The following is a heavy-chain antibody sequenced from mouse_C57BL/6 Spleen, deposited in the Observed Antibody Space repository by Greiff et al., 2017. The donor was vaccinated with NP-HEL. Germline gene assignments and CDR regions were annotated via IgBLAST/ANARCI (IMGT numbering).Heavy chain of an antibody. Sequence: VQLQQSGAELARPGASVKLSCKASGYTFTSYGISWVKQRTGQGLEWIGEIYPRSGNTYYNEKFKGKATLTADKSSSTAYMELRSLTSEDSAVYFCARSENGNYYFDYWGQGTTLTVSS. D-gene: IGHD2-1*01. CDR2: IYPRSGNT. V-gene: IGHV1-81*01. CDR1: GYTFTSYG. J-gene: IGHJ2*01. CDR3: ARSENGNYYFDY.